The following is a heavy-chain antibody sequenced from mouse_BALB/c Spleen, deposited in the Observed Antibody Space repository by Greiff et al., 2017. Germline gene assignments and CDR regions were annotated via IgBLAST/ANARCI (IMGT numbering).Heavy chain of an antibody. J-gene: IGHJ3*01. CDR1: GFSLTSYG. V-gene: IGHV2-9*02. D-gene: IGHD2-1*01. CDR2: IWAGGST. Sequence: VHLVESGPGLVAPSQSLSITCTVSGFSLTSYGVHWVRQPPGKGLEWLGVIWAGGSTNYNSALKSRLSISKDNSKSQVFLKMNSLQTDDTAMYYCARNYGNYKGFAYWGQGTLVTVSA. CDR3: ARNYGNYKGFAY.